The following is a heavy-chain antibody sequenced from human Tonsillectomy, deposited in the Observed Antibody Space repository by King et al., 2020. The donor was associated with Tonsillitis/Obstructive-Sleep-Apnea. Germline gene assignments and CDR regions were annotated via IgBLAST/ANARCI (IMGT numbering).Heavy chain of an antibody. V-gene: IGHV1-69*10. Sequence: QLVQSGAEVKKPGSSVKVSCKASGGTFSSYAISWVRQAPGQGLEWMGGIIPILGIANYAQKVQGRVTITADKSTSTAYMELSSLRSEDTAVYYCARRPLAKHNGFDPWGQGTLVTVSS. CDR2: IIPILGIA. J-gene: IGHJ5*02. CDR3: ARRPLAKHNGFDP. CDR1: GGTFSSYA. D-gene: IGHD3-3*02.